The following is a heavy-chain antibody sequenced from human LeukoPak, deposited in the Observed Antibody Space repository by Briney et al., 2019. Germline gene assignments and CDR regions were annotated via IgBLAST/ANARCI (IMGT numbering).Heavy chain of an antibody. J-gene: IGHJ4*02. V-gene: IGHV3-9*03. CDR1: GFTFDDYA. CDR3: AKDVGGELPGYYFDY. Sequence: GRSLRLSCAASGFTFDDYAMHWVRQAPGKGLEWVSGISWNSGSIGYADSVKGRFTISRDNAKNSLYLQMNSLRAEDMALYYCAKDVGGELPGYYFDYWGQGTLVTVPS. CDR2: ISWNSGSI. D-gene: IGHD1-26*01.